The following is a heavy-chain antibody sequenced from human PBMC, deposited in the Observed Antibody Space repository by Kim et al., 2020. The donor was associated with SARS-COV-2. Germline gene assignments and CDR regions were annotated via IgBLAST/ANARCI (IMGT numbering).Heavy chain of an antibody. CDR1: GGTFSSYA. V-gene: IGHV1-69*13. Sequence: SVKVSCKASGGTFSSYAISWVRQAPGQGLEWMGGIIPIFGTANYAQKFQGRVTITADESTSTAYMELSSLRSEDTAVYYCARTRPRSSSGWYGVGTDYYGMDVWGQGTTVTVSS. D-gene: IGHD6-19*01. CDR2: IIPIFGTA. CDR3: ARTRPRSSSGWYGVGTDYYGMDV. J-gene: IGHJ6*02.